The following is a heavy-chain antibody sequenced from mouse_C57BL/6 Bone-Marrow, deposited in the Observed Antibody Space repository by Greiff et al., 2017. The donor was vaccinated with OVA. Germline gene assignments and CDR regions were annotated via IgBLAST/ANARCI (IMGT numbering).Heavy chain of an antibody. J-gene: IGHJ2*01. CDR2: INPNNGGT. CDR1: GYTFTDYY. D-gene: IGHD2-4*01. CDR3: YYDYDFDY. V-gene: IGHV1-26*01. Sequence: EVKLQQSGPELVKPGASVKISCKASGYTFTDYYMNWVKQSHGKSLEWIGDINPNNGGTSYNQKFKGKATLTVDKSSSTAYMELRSLTSEDSAVYYCYYDYDFDYWGQGTTLTVSS.